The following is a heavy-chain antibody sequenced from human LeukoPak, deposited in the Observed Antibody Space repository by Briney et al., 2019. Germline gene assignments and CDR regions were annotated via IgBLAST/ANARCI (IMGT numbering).Heavy chain of an antibody. V-gene: IGHV4-39*01. D-gene: IGHD2-2*01. Sequence: SETLSLTCTVSGGSISSSSYYWGWIRQPPGKGLEWIGSIYYSGSTYYNPSLKSRVTISVDTSKNQFSLKLSSVTAADTAVYYCARLETDCSSTSCSHPYYYYYMDVWGKGTTVTISS. CDR1: GGSISSSSYY. J-gene: IGHJ6*03. CDR2: IYYSGST. CDR3: ARLETDCSSTSCSHPYYYYYMDV.